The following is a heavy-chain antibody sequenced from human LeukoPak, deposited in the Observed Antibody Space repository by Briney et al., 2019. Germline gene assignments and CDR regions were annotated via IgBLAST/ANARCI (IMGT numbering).Heavy chain of an antibody. CDR3: AGGLWWSDY. CDR2: TQNSGST. CDR1: VGPITSYY. Sequence: PSKSLSLTCSVSVGPITSYYWTWIRQPLGKGREWIVNTQNSGSTNYNPSLKSRVTISMDTSKNQFSLRVNSVTAADTAVYYCAGGLWWSDYWGQGTLVTVSS. J-gene: IGHJ4*02. V-gene: IGHV4-59*01. D-gene: IGHD4/OR15-4a*01.